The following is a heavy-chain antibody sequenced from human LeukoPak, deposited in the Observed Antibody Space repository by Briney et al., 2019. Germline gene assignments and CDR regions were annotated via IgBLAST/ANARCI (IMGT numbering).Heavy chain of an antibody. V-gene: IGHV3-48*04. J-gene: IGHJ4*02. D-gene: IGHD6-19*01. Sequence: GGCLRLSCAAPGVTFSSYSMNWVRQAPGRGVGWVSYISSSSTIYYADSVKGRFTISRDNAKTSLYLPMNSLRAEDTAVYYCARTRGSTGWYFDYSGQGSLVTASS. CDR2: ISSSSTI. CDR3: ARTRGSTGWYFDY. CDR1: GVTFSSYS.